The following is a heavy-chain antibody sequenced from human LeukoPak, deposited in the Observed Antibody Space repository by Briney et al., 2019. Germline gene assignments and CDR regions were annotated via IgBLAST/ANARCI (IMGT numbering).Heavy chain of an antibody. CDR2: IYSGGST. D-gene: IGHD3-10*01. CDR1: GFTVSSNY. J-gene: IGHJ4*02. V-gene: IGHV3-53*01. Sequence: PGGSLRLSCAASGFTVSSNYMSWVRQAPGKGLEWVSVIYSGGSTYYADSVKGRFTISRDNSKNTLYLQMNSLRAEDTAVYYCARDPAIYGSGSYYDWGQGTLVTVSS. CDR3: ARDPAIYGSGSYYD.